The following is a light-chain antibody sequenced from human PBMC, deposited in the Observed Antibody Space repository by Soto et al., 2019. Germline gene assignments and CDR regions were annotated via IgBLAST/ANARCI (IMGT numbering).Light chain of an antibody. V-gene: IGLV1-40*01. Sequence: QSVLTQPPSVSGAPGQRVTISCTGTSSNIGAGRDVHWYRQLPGAAPKFLISDSNNRASGVPDRFSVSRSGASASLAITGLRAEDEGDYFCQSYGTRLSGLYVFGTGTKLTVL. CDR2: DSN. CDR3: QSYGTRLSGLYV. J-gene: IGLJ1*01. CDR1: SSNIGAGRD.